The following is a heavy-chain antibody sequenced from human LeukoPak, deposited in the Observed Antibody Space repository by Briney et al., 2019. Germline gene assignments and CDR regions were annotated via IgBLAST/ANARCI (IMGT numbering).Heavy chain of an antibody. CDR3: ARDGDYYGSGNFDY. V-gene: IGHV1-8*01. CDR2: MDPNSGNT. J-gene: IGHJ4*02. D-gene: IGHD3-10*01. CDR1: GYTFISHD. Sequence: GASVKVSCKTSGYTFISHDINWVRQATGQGLEWMGWMDPNSGNTGYAQKFQGRVTITRDTSISTAYMELSSLRSEDTAVYYCARDGDYYGSGNFDYWGQGTLVTVSS.